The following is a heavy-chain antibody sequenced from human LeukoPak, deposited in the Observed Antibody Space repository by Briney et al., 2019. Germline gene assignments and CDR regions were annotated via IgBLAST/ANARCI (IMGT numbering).Heavy chain of an antibody. Sequence: ASVKVSCKASGYTFTSYDINWVRQATGQGLEWMGWMNPNSGNTGYAQKFQGRVTITSNTSISTAYMELSSLRSEDTAVYYYARGIVVVPAAIFGAFDIWGQRTMVTVSS. D-gene: IGHD2-2*02. CDR3: ARGIVVVPAAIFGAFDI. J-gene: IGHJ3*02. CDR1: GYTFTSYD. CDR2: MNPNSGNT. V-gene: IGHV1-8*03.